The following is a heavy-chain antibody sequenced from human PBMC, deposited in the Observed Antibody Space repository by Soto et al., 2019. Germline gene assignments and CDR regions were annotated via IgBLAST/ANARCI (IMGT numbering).Heavy chain of an antibody. CDR1: GFTFSSYA. CDR3: ARDAVDTAMAYTFDY. J-gene: IGHJ4*02. V-gene: IGHV3-30-3*01. D-gene: IGHD5-18*01. Sequence: PGGSLRLSCAASGFTFSSYAMHWVRQAPGKGLEWVAVISYDGSNKYYADSVKGRFTISRDNSKNTLYLQMNSLRAEDTAVYYCARDAVDTAMAYTFDYWGQGTLVTVSS. CDR2: ISYDGSNK.